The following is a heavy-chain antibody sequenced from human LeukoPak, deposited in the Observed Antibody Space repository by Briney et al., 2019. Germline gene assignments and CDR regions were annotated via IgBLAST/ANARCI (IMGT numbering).Heavy chain of an antibody. J-gene: IGHJ4*02. V-gene: IGHV3-30-3*01. CDR3: ARDREYYYDSSGYLDY. Sequence: SCKASGGTFSSYAMHWVRQAPGKGLEWVAVISYDGSNKYYADSVKGRFTISRDNSKNTLYLQMNSLRAEDTAVYYCARDREYYYDSSGYLDYWGQGTLVTVSS. D-gene: IGHD3-22*01. CDR2: ISYDGSNK. CDR1: GGTFSSYA.